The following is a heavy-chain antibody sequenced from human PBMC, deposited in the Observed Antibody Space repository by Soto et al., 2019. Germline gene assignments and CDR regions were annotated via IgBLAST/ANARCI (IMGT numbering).Heavy chain of an antibody. J-gene: IGHJ3*02. Sequence: GGSLRLSCAASGFTFSSYAMSWVRQAPGKGLEWVSAISGSGGSTYYADSVKGRFTISRDNSKNTLYLQMNSLRAEDTAVYYCAKVGKKDIVVVVAATHGAFDIWGQGTMVTVSS. V-gene: IGHV3-23*01. CDR2: ISGSGGST. CDR1: GFTFSSYA. D-gene: IGHD2-15*01. CDR3: AKVGKKDIVVVVAATHGAFDI.